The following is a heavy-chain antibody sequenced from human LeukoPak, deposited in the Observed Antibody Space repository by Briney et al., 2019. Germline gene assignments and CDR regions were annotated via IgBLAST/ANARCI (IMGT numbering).Heavy chain of an antibody. CDR2: IKQDGSEK. CDR3: AARSSGNPYF. J-gene: IGHJ4*02. Sequence: GGSLKLSCTASGLTLSNYWMIWVRQAPGKGLQWVAKIKQDGSEKYYVDSVKGRFTISRDNAENSLYLQMNSLRVEDTAVHHCAARSSGNPYFWGQGTLVTVSS. CDR1: GLTLSNYW. V-gene: IGHV3-7*03. D-gene: IGHD1-26*01.